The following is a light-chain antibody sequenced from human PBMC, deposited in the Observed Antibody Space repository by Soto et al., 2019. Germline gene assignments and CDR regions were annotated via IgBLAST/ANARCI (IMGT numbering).Light chain of an antibody. Sequence: QAVVTQEPSLTVSPGGTVTLTCGSSTGAVTSGHYPYWFQQKPGQAPRTLIYDTSDKHSWTPARFSGSLLGGKAALTLSGAQPEDEAEYYCLLSYSAYYVFGTGTKVTVL. CDR1: TGAVTSGHY. V-gene: IGLV7-46*01. CDR2: DTS. CDR3: LLSYSAYYV. J-gene: IGLJ1*01.